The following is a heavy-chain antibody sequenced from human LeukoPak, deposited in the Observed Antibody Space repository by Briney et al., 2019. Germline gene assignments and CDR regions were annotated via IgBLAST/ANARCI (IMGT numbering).Heavy chain of an antibody. CDR3: ARRSTREDL. CDR1: GGSISNYY. Sequence: SETLSLTCTVSGGSISNYYWSWIRQPPAKGLEWIGYIYYGGGPSYNPSLKSRVTISVDTSKNQFSLKLSSVTAADTAVYYCARRSTREDLWGQGTLVTVSS. CDR2: IYYGGGP. J-gene: IGHJ5*02. D-gene: IGHD2-2*01. V-gene: IGHV4-59*08.